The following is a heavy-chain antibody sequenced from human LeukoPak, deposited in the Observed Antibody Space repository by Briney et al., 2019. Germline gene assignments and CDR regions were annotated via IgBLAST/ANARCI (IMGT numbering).Heavy chain of an antibody. V-gene: IGHV1-2*02. D-gene: IGHD3-10*01. J-gene: IGHJ4*02. CDR3: ARDRPLDADDYYGFYYFDY. Sequence: ASVKVSCKASGYTFTGYYMHWVRQAPGEGLEWMGWINPNSGGTKYAQKFQGSVTMTSDTSISTAYMEVSRLRSDDTAVYYCARDRPLDADDYYGFYYFDYWDQGTLVTVSS. CDR1: GYTFTGYY. CDR2: INPNSGGT.